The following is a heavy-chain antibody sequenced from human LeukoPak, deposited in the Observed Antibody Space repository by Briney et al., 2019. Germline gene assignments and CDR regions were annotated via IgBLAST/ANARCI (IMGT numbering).Heavy chain of an antibody. V-gene: IGHV4-34*01. J-gene: IGHJ4*02. D-gene: IGHD3-10*01. CDR1: GGSFSGYY. CDR2: INHSGST. Sequence: PSETLSLTCAVYGGSFSGYYWSWIRQPPGKGLEWIGEINHSGSTNCNPSLKSRVTISVDTSKNQFSLKLSSVTAADTAVYYCARGRYRITMVRGVITTVPYYFDYWGQGTLVTVSS. CDR3: ARGRYRITMVRGVITTVPYYFDY.